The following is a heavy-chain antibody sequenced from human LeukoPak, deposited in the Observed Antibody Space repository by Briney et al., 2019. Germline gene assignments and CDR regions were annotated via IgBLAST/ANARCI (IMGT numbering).Heavy chain of an antibody. D-gene: IGHD2-2*01. CDR2: ISGSGGST. Sequence: GGPLRLSCAASGFTFSSYAMSWVRQAPGKGLEWVSAISGSGGSTYYADSVKGRFTISRDNSKNTLYLQMNSLRAEDTAVYYCAKDVVVVPAAIDYWGQGTLVTVSS. CDR1: GFTFSSYA. CDR3: AKDVVVVPAAIDY. J-gene: IGHJ4*02. V-gene: IGHV3-23*01.